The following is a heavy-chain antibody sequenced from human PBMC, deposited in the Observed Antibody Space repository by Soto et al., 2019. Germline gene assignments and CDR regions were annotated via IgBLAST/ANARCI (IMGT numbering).Heavy chain of an antibody. CDR3: ARGGWSLDF. V-gene: IGHV4-61*01. Sequence: SETLSLTCTVSGGSITSGSYYWGWIRQPPGKGLEWIGYVHFTGSTDYNPSLKSRLTISVDTSKNQFSLKLSSVTAADTAVYYCARGGWSLDFWGQGTLVTVSS. CDR1: GGSITSGSYY. CDR2: VHFTGST. J-gene: IGHJ4*02. D-gene: IGHD2-15*01.